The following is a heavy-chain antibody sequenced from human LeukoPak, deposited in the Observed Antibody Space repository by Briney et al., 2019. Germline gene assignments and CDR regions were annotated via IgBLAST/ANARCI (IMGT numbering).Heavy chain of an antibody. CDR3: ARGEYCSGRTCIYFEY. J-gene: IGHJ4*02. V-gene: IGHV3-33*01. D-gene: IGHD2-15*01. CDR1: GFTFSSHA. Sequence: GGSLRLSCAASGFTFSSHAMHWVRQAPGKGLEWVTIIWYDGSNKYYADSVKGRFSISRDNSRNTLYLQMNSLRAEDTAVYYCARGEYCSGRTCIYFEYWGQGTLVSVSS. CDR2: IWYDGSNK.